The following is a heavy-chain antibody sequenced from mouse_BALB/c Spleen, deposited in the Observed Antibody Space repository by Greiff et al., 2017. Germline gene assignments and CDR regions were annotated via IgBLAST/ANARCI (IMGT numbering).Heavy chain of an antibody. CDR2: IYPGDGDT. CDR3: ARSYRYDAMDY. D-gene: IGHD2-14*01. J-gene: IGHJ4*01. V-gene: IGHV1-87*01. CDR1: GYTFTSYW. Sequence: QVQLKESGAELASPGASVKLSCKASGYTFTSYWMQWVKQRPGQGLEWIGAIYPGDGDTRYTQKFKGKATLTADKSSSTAYMQLSSLASEDSAVYYCARSYRYDAMDYWGQGTSVTVSS.